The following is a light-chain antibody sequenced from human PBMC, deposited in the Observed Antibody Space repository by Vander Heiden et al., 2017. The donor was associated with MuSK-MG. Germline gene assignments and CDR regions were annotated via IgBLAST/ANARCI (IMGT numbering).Light chain of an antibody. V-gene: IGKV3-15*01. CDR3: QQYNNWLT. CDR1: QSVSSN. Sequence: EIVMTQSPATLSVSPGERATLSCRASQSVSSNLAWYQQKPGQAPRLLIYGASTRATGIPARFSGSGSGTEFTLTISNLQSEDFAVYYCQQYNNWLTFGGGTKVEIK. J-gene: IGKJ4*01. CDR2: GAS.